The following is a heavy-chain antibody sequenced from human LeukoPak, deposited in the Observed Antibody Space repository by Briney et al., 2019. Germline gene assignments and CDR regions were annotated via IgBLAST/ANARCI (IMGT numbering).Heavy chain of an antibody. V-gene: IGHV4-4*07. CDR2: IYTSGST. CDR1: GGSISSYY. Sequence: SETLSLTCTVSGGSISSYYWSWIRQPAGKGLEWIGRIYTSGSTNYNPSLKSRVTMSVDTSKNQFSLKLSSVTAADTAVYYWASGIEYSSSDYWGQGTLVTVSS. D-gene: IGHD6-6*01. CDR3: ASGIEYSSSDY. J-gene: IGHJ4*02.